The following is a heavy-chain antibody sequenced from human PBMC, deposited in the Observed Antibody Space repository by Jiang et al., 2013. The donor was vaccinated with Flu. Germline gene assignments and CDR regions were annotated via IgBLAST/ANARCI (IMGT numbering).Heavy chain of an antibody. V-gene: IGHV1-24*01. CDR1: GDTLSEIS. D-gene: IGHD3-22*01. CDR3: AAVSHYYDSGGFYLYFDY. CDR2: FDPEDGET. Sequence: CKVSGDTLSEISMHWVRQAPGKGLEWMGGFDPEDGETLYAQKFQGRVTMTEDPSTDTAYMELSSLRSEDTAVYFCAAVSHYYDSGGFYLYFDYWGQGTLVTVSS. J-gene: IGHJ4*02.